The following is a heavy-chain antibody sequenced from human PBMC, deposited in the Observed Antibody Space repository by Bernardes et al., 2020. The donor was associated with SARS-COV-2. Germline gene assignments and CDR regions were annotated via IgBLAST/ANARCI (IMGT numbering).Heavy chain of an antibody. CDR1: GFSFSSYA. CDR2: ISYSGIST. Sequence: GGSLSLSCAASGFSFSSYAMGWVRQAPGKWLEWVSAISYSGISTYYADSVKGRFTISRDNSENTLHLQMNSLRAEDTAVYYCASTSRGYYYDSSGYYFDYWGQGTLVTVSS. J-gene: IGHJ4*02. V-gene: IGHV3-23*01. D-gene: IGHD3-22*01. CDR3: ASTSRGYYYDSSGYYFDY.